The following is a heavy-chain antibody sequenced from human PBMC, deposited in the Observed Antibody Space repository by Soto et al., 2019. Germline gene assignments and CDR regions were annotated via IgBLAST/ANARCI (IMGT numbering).Heavy chain of an antibody. D-gene: IGHD3-10*01. V-gene: IGHV4-39*01. J-gene: IGHJ6*02. CDR1: GGSISSSSYY. CDR2: IYYSGST. CDR3: ARFLWFGDYGMDV. Sequence: SETLSLTCTVSGGSISSSSYYWGWIRQPPGKGLEWIGSIYYSGSTYYNPSLKSRVTISVDTSKNQFSLKLSSVTAADTAVYYCARFLWFGDYGMDVWGQGTTVTVSS.